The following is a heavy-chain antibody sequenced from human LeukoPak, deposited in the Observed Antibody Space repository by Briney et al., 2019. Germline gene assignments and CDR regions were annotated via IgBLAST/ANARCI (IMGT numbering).Heavy chain of an antibody. V-gene: IGHV3-23*01. CDR2: ISGSGDNT. CDR1: GFTFSSYA. D-gene: IGHD6-13*01. CDR3: AKDSRRFDY. J-gene: IGHJ4*02. Sequence: GGSLRLSCAASGFTFSSYAMSWVRQAPGKGLEWVSGISGSGDNTYYADSVKGRFTISRDNSKNTLYVQVNSLGTEDTAAYYCAKDSRRFDYWGQGTLVTVSS.